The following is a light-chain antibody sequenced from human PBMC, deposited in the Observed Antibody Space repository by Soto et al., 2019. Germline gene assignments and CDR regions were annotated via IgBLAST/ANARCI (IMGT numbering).Light chain of an antibody. CDR3: AAWDDSLSAFYV. Sequence: QSVLTQPPSASGTPGQRVTISCSGSSSNIGSNYVYWYQQLPGTAPKLLIYRNNQRSSGVPDRFSGSKSGTSASLAISGLRSEDEADYYCAAWDDSLSAFYVFGTGTRSPS. CDR1: SSNIGSNY. CDR2: RNN. V-gene: IGLV1-47*01. J-gene: IGLJ1*01.